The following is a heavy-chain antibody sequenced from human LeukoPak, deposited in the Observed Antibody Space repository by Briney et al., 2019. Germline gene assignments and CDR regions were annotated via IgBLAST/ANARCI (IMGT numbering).Heavy chain of an antibody. Sequence: GRSLGLSCVASEFTFRSYDMHWVRQAPGKGLEWVAVTSYDGSNKDYADSVKGRFTISRDNTKNTLFLQMNSLRAEDTAVYYCAKEVRGDAFDIWGQGTMVTVSS. CDR2: TSYDGSNK. CDR1: EFTFRSYD. D-gene: IGHD3-16*01. J-gene: IGHJ3*02. V-gene: IGHV3-30*18. CDR3: AKEVRGDAFDI.